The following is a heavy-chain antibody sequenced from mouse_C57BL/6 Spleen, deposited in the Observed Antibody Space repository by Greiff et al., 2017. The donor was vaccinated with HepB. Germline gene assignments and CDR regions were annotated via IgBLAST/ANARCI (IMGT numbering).Heavy chain of an antibody. CDR3: AREDYSNEGYFDY. Sequence: QVQLQQSGAELVKPGASVKISCKASGYAFSSYWMNWVKQRPGKGLEWIGQIYPGDGDTNYNGKFKGKATLTADKSTSTAYMQLSSLTSEDSAVYFCAREDYSNEGYFDYWGQGTTLTVSS. CDR1: GYAFSSYW. CDR2: IYPGDGDT. D-gene: IGHD2-5*01. J-gene: IGHJ2*01. V-gene: IGHV1-80*01.